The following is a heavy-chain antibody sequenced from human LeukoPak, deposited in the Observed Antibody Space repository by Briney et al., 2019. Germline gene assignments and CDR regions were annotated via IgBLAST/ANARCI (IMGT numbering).Heavy chain of an antibody. CDR3: ARLGGGSSSSFSYIFDRYYYYYMDV. Sequence: SETLSLTCTVSGGSISSYYWSWIRQPPGKGLEWIGYIYTGGSTNYNPSLKSRVTISVDTSKNQFSLKLSSVTAADTAVYYCARLGGGSSSSFSYIFDRYYYYYMDVWGKGTTVTVSS. V-gene: IGHV4-4*09. CDR1: GGSISSYY. J-gene: IGHJ6*03. D-gene: IGHD6-6*01. CDR2: IYTGGST.